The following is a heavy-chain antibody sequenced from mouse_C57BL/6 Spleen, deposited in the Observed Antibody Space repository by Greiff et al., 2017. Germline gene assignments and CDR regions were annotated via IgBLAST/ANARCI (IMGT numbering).Heavy chain of an antibody. D-gene: IGHD2-4*01. CDR3: ASYYDYDEAWFAY. CDR1: GYTFTSYW. J-gene: IGHJ3*01. CDR2: IHPNSGST. Sequence: QVQLQQPGAELVKPGASVKLSCKASGYTFTSYWMHWVKQRPGQGLEWIGMIHPNSGSTNYNEKFKSKATLTVDKSSSTAYMQLSSLTSEDSAVYYCASYYDYDEAWFAYWGQGTLVTVSA. V-gene: IGHV1-64*01.